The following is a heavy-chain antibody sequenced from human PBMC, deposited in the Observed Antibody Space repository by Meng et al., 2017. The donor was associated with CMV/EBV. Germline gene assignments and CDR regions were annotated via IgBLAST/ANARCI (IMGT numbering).Heavy chain of an antibody. Sequence: SVKVSCKASGGTFSSYAISWVRQAPGQRLEWMGGIIPILGIANYAQKFQGRVTITADKSTSTAYMELSSLRSEDTAVYYCAREFFDYYDSSGYFLYWGQGTLVTVSS. J-gene: IGHJ4*02. CDR2: IIPILGIA. CDR1: GGTFSSYA. CDR3: AREFFDYYDSSGYFLY. D-gene: IGHD3-22*01. V-gene: IGHV1-69*10.